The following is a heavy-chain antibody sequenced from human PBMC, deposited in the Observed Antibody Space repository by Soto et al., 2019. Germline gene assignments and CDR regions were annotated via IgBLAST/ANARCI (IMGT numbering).Heavy chain of an antibody. CDR2: IYSGGST. CDR1: GFTVSSNY. D-gene: IGHD4-17*01. Sequence: LQLVESGGGLVQPGGSLRLSCAASGFTVSSNYMSWVRQAPGKGLEWVSVIYSGGSTYYADSVKGRFTISRDNSKNTLYLQMNSLRAEDTAVYYCARGVLRHYYGMDVWGQGTTVTVSS. V-gene: IGHV3-53*01. J-gene: IGHJ6*02. CDR3: ARGVLRHYYGMDV.